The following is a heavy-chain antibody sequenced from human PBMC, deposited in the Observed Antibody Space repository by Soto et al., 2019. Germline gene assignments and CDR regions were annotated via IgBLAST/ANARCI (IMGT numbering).Heavy chain of an antibody. D-gene: IGHD2-2*01. CDR3: ARDLGYCSSTSCQNYYYYGMDV. V-gene: IGHV3-43*01. J-gene: IGHJ6*02. CDR1: GFTFDDYT. Sequence: GGSLRLSCAASGFTFDDYTMHWVRQAPGKGLEWVSLISWDGGSTYYADSVKGRFTISRDNSKNSLYLQMNSLRTEDTALYYCARDLGYCSSTSCQNYYYYGMDVWGQGTTVTVSS. CDR2: ISWDGGST.